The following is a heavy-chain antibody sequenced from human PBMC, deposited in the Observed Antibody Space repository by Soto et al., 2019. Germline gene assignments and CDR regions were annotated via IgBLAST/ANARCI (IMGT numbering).Heavy chain of an antibody. CDR3: ARRKPEPYCGGDCYLDY. CDR1: GYTFTGYY. CDR2: INPNSGGT. Sequence: ASVKVSCKASGYTFTGYYMHWVRQAPGQGLEWMGWINPNSGGTNYAQKFQGWVTMTRDTSISTAYMELSRLRSDDTAVYYCARRKPEPYCGGDCYLDYWGQGTLVTVSS. D-gene: IGHD2-21*02. V-gene: IGHV1-2*04. J-gene: IGHJ4*02.